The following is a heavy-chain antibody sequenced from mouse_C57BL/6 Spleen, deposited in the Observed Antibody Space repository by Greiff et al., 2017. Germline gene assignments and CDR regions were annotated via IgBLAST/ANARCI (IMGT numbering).Heavy chain of an antibody. D-gene: IGHD2-5*01. Sequence: EVQLQQSGAELVRPGASVKLSCTASGFNIKDDYMHWVKQRPDQGLEWIGWIDPENGDTEYASKFQGKATITADTSSNTAYRQLSSLTSEDTAVYYCTIYSNYSWFAYWGQGTLVTVSA. J-gene: IGHJ3*01. CDR1: GFNIKDDY. V-gene: IGHV14-4*01. CDR3: TIYSNYSWFAY. CDR2: IDPENGDT.